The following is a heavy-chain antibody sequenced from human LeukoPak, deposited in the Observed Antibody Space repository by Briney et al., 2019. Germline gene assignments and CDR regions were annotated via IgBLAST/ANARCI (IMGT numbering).Heavy chain of an antibody. Sequence: SETLSLTCAVYGGSFSGYYWSWIRQPPGKGLEWIGEINHSGSTNYNPSLKSRVTISVDTSKNQFSLKLSSVTAADTAVYYCARLYFSRNVFIPARWDYWGQGTLVTVSS. CDR2: INHSGST. D-gene: IGHD3-3*01. J-gene: IGHJ4*02. CDR3: ARLYFSRNVFIPARWDY. V-gene: IGHV4-34*01. CDR1: GGSFSGYY.